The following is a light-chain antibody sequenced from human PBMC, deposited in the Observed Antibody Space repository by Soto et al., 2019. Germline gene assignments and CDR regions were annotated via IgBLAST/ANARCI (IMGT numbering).Light chain of an antibody. V-gene: IGLV1-44*01. J-gene: IGLJ3*02. Sequence: QSVLTQPPSASGTPGQRVTISCSGSTSNIGRNTVNWYQHLPGTAPKLLMYSNGQRPSGVPDRFSGSKSGTSVSLAISGLQSEDEADYYCAAWDDSLNGVVFGGGTKLTDL. CDR3: AAWDDSLNGVV. CDR1: TSNIGRNT. CDR2: SNG.